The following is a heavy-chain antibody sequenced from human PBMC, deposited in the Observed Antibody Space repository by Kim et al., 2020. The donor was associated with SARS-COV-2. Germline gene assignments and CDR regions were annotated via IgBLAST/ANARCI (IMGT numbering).Heavy chain of an antibody. Sequence: SETLSLTCAVYGGSFSGYYWSWIRQPPGKGLEWIGEINHSGSTNYNPSLKSRVTISVDTSKNQFSLKLSSVTAADTAVYYCARRRHSSSSKLDYWGQGTLVTVSS. J-gene: IGHJ4*02. V-gene: IGHV4-34*01. D-gene: IGHD6-6*01. CDR3: ARRRHSSSSKLDY. CDR1: GGSFSGYY. CDR2: INHSGST.